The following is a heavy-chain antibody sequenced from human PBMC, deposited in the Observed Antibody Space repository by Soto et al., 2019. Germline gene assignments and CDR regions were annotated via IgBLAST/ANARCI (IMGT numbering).Heavy chain of an antibody. CDR2: IYYSGST. CDR3: ARDSRLAFPDY. CDR1: GGSIDTYY. Sequence: SETLSLTCTVSGGSIDTYYWSWIRRPPGKGLEWIGYIYYSGSTNYNPSLKSRVTMSVDTSKNQFSLKLSSVTAADTAVYYCARDSRLAFPDYWGQGTLVTVSS. D-gene: IGHD3-16*01. J-gene: IGHJ4*02. V-gene: IGHV4-59*01.